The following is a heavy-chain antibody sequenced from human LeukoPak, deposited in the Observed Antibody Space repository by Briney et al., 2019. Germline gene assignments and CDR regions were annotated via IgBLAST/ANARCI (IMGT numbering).Heavy chain of an antibody. CDR1: GGTFSSYA. J-gene: IGHJ4*02. V-gene: IGHV1-69*04. CDR3: ARGEAAAGWDY. Sequence: SVKVPCKASGGTFSSYAISWVRQAPGQGLEWMGRIIPILGIANYAQKFQGRVTITADKSTSTAYMELRSLRSDDTAVYYCARGEAAAGWDYWGQGTLVTVSS. CDR2: IIPILGIA. D-gene: IGHD6-13*01.